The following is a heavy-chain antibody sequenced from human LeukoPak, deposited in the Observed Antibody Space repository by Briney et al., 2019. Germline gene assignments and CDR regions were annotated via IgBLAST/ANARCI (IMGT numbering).Heavy chain of an antibody. CDR1: GGTFSSYA. CDR3: ARGFYYDFWSGYYVY. CDR2: MIPIFGTA. V-gene: IGHV1-69*05. Sequence: SVKVSCKASGGTFSSYAISWVRQAPGQGLEWMGGMIPIFGTANYAQKFQGRVTITTDESTSTAYMELSSLRSEDTAVYYCARGFYYDFWSGYYVYWGQGTLVTVSS. D-gene: IGHD3-3*01. J-gene: IGHJ4*02.